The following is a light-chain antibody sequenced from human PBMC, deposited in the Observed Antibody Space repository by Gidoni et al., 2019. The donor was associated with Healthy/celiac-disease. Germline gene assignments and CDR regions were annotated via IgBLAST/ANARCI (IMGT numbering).Light chain of an antibody. V-gene: IGKV3-11*01. CDR2: DAS. J-gene: IGKJ1*01. CDR1: QSVSSY. Sequence: EIVLTKSPATLSLSPGERATLSCRASQSVSSYLAWYQQKPGQAPRLLIYDASNRATGIPARFSGSGSGTDFTLTISSLEPEDFAVYYCQQRSNWPWTFGQGTKLEIK. CDR3: QQRSNWPWT.